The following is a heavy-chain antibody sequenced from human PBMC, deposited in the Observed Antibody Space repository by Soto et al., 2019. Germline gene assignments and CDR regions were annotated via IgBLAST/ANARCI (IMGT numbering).Heavy chain of an antibody. Sequence: QVQLVESGGGVVQPGRSLRLSCAASGFTFSSYAMHWVHQAPGKGLEWVAVISYDGSNKYYADSVKGRFTISRDNSKNTLYLQMNSLRAEDTAVYYCARDIYGDYGGYFYWGQGTLVTVSS. V-gene: IGHV3-30-3*01. J-gene: IGHJ4*02. CDR3: ARDIYGDYGGYFY. CDR2: ISYDGSNK. D-gene: IGHD4-17*01. CDR1: GFTFSSYA.